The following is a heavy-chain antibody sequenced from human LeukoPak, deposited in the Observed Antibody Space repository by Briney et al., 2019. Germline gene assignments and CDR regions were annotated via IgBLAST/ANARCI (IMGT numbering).Heavy chain of an antibody. CDR3: AGVKDGYNVY. V-gene: IGHV4-59*11. CDR1: GGSISSHY. Sequence: SETLSLTCTVSGGSISSHYWSWIRQPPGKGLEWIGYIYYSGTTNYNPSLKSRVTISEDTSKNQFSLKLSSVTAADTAVYYCAGVKDGYNVYWGQGTLVTVSS. CDR2: IYYSGTT. D-gene: IGHD5-24*01. J-gene: IGHJ4*02.